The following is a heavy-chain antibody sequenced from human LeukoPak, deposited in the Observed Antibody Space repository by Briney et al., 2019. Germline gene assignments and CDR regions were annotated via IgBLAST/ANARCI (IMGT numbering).Heavy chain of an antibody. D-gene: IGHD3-3*01. CDR3: AKSRNYDFWSGYYTSSEYFDY. Sequence: AGGSLRLSCAASGFTFGTSAMSWVRQTPEKGLEWVSTITSGDGSPYYADSVKGRFTISRDNSKNTLYLQMNSLRAEDTAVYYCAKSRNYDFWSGYYTSSEYFDYWGQGTLVTVSS. J-gene: IGHJ4*02. CDR1: GFTFGTSA. CDR2: ITSGDGSP. V-gene: IGHV3-23*01.